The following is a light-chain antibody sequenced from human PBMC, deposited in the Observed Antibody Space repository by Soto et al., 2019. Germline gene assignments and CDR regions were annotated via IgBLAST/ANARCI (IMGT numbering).Light chain of an antibody. Sequence: EIVLTQSPATLSLSPGARATLSCRARQSVSSYLAWYHQKPGQAPRLLIYDASNRATGIPARFSGSGSGTDFTLSIRSLEPEDSAVYYCKRRSTWRLTFGGRPRLEIK. CDR1: QSVSSY. CDR2: DAS. V-gene: IGKV3-11*01. CDR3: KRRSTWRLT. J-gene: IGKJ5*01.